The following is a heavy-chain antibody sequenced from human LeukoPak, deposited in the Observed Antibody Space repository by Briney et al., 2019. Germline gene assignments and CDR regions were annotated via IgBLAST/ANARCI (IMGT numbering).Heavy chain of an antibody. CDR3: ARRRSGSYFPDY. Sequence: ASVTVSCKASGYTFTGYYMHWVRQAPRQGLEGMGWINPNSGGTNYAQKFQGRVTMTRDTSISTAYMELSRLRSDDRDVYYCARRRSGSYFPDYWGQGTLITVSS. D-gene: IGHD1-26*01. J-gene: IGHJ4*02. CDR1: GYTFTGYY. V-gene: IGHV1-2*02. CDR2: INPNSGGT.